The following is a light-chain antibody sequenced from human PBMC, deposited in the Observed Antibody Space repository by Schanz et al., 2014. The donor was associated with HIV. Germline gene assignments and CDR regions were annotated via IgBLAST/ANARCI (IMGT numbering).Light chain of an antibody. Sequence: EIVLTQSPGSLSLSPGGRATLSCGASQRLSSSYLAWYQQKRDQPPRLVIYATSTRAAGIPDRFSGTGSGTDFTLTINSLQSEDVAVYYCLQHNDWPWTFGQGTKVEIK. CDR3: LQHNDWPWT. V-gene: IGKV3D-20*02. CDR1: QRLSSSY. J-gene: IGKJ1*01. CDR2: ATS.